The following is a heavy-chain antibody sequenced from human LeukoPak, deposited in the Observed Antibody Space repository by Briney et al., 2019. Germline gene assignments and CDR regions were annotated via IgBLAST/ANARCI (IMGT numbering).Heavy chain of an antibody. D-gene: IGHD6-13*01. V-gene: IGHV3-30*02. CDR1: GFTFRSYG. CDR2: IHYDGSNK. Sequence: GGSLRLCCAASGFTFRSYGMHWVRQAPGKGLEWVPVIHYDGSNKSYADCVKGRVTISRDSCKNKLYLQRNSLRAEHTAVYYSTKAYSKSWYPNFVYWGQRTLVTVSS. CDR3: TKAYSKSWYPNFVY. J-gene: IGHJ4*02.